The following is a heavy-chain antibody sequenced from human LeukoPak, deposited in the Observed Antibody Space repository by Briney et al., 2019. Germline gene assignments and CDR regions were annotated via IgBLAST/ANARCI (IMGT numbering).Heavy chain of an antibody. Sequence: SETLSLTCAVYVGSFGGYHWTWIRQPPGKGLEWIGQINQSGSTNCNPSLKSRVTISVDTSKNQFSLNLSSLTAADTAVYYCARGRGVLMAYAFDIWGQGRRVTVSS. CDR2: INQSGST. D-gene: IGHD2-8*01. J-gene: IGHJ3*02. CDR1: VGSFGGYH. V-gene: IGHV4-34*01. CDR3: ARGRGVLMAYAFDI.